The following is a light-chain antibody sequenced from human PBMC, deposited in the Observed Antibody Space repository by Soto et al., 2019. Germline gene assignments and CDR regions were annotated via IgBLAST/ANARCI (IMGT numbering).Light chain of an antibody. J-gene: IGLJ3*02. CDR3: AVWDDSLNGPV. V-gene: IGLV1-36*01. CDR1: RSNVGNNA. CDR2: YDD. Sequence: QSVVTQPPSVSEAPRQRVTISCCGSRSNVGNNAVNWYQQFPGKPPKLLVYYDDLLPSGVSDRFSGSKSGTSASLAISGLQSEDEADYYCAVWDDSLNGPVFGGGTKLTVL.